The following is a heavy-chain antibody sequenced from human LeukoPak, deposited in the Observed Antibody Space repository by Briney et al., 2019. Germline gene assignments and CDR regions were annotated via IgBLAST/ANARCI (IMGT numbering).Heavy chain of an antibody. V-gene: IGHV3-48*03. CDR2: ISSSGSTI. J-gene: IGHJ4*02. CDR1: GFTFSSYE. Sequence: GGSLRLSCAASGFTFSSYEMNWVRQAPGKGLEWVSYISSSGSTIYYADSVKGRFTISRDNAKNSLYLQMNSLRAEDTAVYYRARDRYSGSLGFDYWGQGTLVTVSS. CDR3: ARDRYSGSLGFDY. D-gene: IGHD1-26*01.